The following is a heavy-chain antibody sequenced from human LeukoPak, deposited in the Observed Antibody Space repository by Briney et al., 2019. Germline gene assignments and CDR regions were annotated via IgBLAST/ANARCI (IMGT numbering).Heavy chain of an antibody. CDR3: ARDSRAYGSGSAFDP. V-gene: IGHV4-59*01. J-gene: IGHJ5*02. Sequence: SETLSLTCTVSGGSISSYYWSWIRQPPGKGLEWIGYIYYSGSTNYNPSLKSRVTISLDTSKNQFSLRLSSVTAADTAVYYCARDSRAYGSGSAFDPWGQGTLVTVSS. CDR2: IYYSGST. D-gene: IGHD3-10*01. CDR1: GGSISSYY.